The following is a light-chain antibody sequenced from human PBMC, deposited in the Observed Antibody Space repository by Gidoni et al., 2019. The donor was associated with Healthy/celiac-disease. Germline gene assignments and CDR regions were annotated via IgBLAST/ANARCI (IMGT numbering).Light chain of an antibody. CDR1: QSVSSY. Sequence: EIVFPQTPATLPLSPGERATLSCRASQSVSSYLAWYQQKPGQAPRLLIYDASNMATGIPARFSGSGSGTDFTLTISSLEPEDFAVYYCQQRSNWLWTFGQGTKVEIK. CDR3: QQRSNWLWT. J-gene: IGKJ1*01. V-gene: IGKV3-11*01. CDR2: DAS.